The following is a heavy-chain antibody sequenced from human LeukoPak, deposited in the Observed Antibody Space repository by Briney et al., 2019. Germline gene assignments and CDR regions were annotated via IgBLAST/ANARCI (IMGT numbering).Heavy chain of an antibody. J-gene: IGHJ6*02. Sequence: GASVKVSCKASGGTFSSYAISWVRQAPGQGLEWMGRIIPILGIANYAQKFQGRVTITADKSTSTAYMEQSSLRSEDTAVYYCARGSPVAGPSSTPRYYYYGMDVWGQGTTVTVSS. D-gene: IGHD6-19*01. V-gene: IGHV1-69*04. CDR1: GGTFSSYA. CDR2: IIPILGIA. CDR3: ARGSPVAGPSSTPRYYYYGMDV.